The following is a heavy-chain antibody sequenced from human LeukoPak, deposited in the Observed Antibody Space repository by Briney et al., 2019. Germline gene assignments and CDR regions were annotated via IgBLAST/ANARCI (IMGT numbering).Heavy chain of an antibody. CDR3: VRLLEVPGGGDY. D-gene: IGHD3-3*01. J-gene: IGHJ4*02. V-gene: IGHV4-59*08. CDR2: IHYSGGT. Sequence: SETLSLTCTVSGGSLSSYYWSWIRQPPGKGLEWIGYIHYSGGTNYNPSLKSRVTISVDTSKNQFSLNLNSVTAADTAVYYCVRLLEVPGGGDYWGQGTLVTVSS. CDR1: GGSLSSYY.